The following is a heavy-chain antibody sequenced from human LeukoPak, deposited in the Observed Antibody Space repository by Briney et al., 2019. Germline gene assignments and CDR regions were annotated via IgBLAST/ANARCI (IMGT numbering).Heavy chain of an antibody. J-gene: IGHJ6*02. CDR1: GFTFSSYA. CDR2: ISGNGGDT. Sequence: GGSLRLSCAASGFTFSSYAMHWVRQAPGKGLEYVSAISGNGGDTYYANSVKGRFTIPRDNSKNTLYLQMGSLRAEDMAVYYCATEDYSNYGMDVWGQGTTVTVSS. D-gene: IGHD4-11*01. V-gene: IGHV3-64*01. CDR3: ATEDYSNYGMDV.